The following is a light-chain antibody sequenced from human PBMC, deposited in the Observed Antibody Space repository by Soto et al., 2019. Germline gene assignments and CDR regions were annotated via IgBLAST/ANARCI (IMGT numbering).Light chain of an antibody. CDR1: SSDVGNYNL. CDR3: GTWDSSLSVVV. J-gene: IGLJ2*01. Sequence: QSALTQPASVSGSPGQSITISCTGTSSDVGNYNLVSWYQQHPGQAPKVIIYEDNKRPSGVSNRFSGSKSGTSATLGITGLQTGDEADYYCGTWDSSLSVVVFGGGTKLTVL. CDR2: EDN. V-gene: IGLV2-14*02.